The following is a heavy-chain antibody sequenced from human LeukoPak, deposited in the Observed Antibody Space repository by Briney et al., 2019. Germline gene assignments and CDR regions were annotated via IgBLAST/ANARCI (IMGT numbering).Heavy chain of an antibody. Sequence: ASVKVSCKASGYTFTGYYMHWVRQAPGQGLEWMGWINPNSGGTNYVQKFQGRVTMTRDTSISTAYMELSRLRSDDTAVYYCARVDGYSGYDLFDYWGQGTLVTVSS. CDR1: GYTFTGYY. V-gene: IGHV1-2*02. CDR3: ARVDGYSGYDLFDY. CDR2: INPNSGGT. D-gene: IGHD5-12*01. J-gene: IGHJ4*02.